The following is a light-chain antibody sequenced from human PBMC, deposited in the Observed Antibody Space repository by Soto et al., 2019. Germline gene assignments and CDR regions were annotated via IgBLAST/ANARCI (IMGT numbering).Light chain of an antibody. CDR2: AAS. J-gene: IGKJ5*01. CDR3: QQSYSTLIT. Sequence: DIQMTQSPSALSASVGYRVIITCRTSQSISNYLNWYQHKPGKAPKVLISAASNLQSGVPSRFSGSGSGTVFTLTISSLQPEDFATYYCQQSYSTLITFGQGTRLDIK. V-gene: IGKV1-39*01. CDR1: QSISNY.